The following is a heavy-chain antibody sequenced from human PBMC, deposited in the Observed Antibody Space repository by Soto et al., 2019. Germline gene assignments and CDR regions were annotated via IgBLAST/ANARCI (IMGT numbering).Heavy chain of an antibody. Sequence: EVQLAESGGGLAQPGGSLSLSGAASGFTLSGYAMAWVRQAPGKGLEYVSGISSNGVGTYYANSVQGRFTISRDNSKNAVYLQMGSLRPEDIAVYYCARRARPDFYYMDVWGKGPTVTVSS. CDR1: GFTLSGYA. V-gene: IGHV3-64*01. CDR3: ARRARPDFYYMDV. J-gene: IGHJ6*03. CDR2: ISSNGVGT. D-gene: IGHD6-6*01.